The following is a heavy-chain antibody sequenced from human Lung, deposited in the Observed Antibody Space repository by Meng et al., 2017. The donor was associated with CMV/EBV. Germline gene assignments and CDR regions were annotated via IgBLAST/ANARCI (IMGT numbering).Heavy chain of an antibody. J-gene: IGHJ4*02. CDR3: AKGDPVLHQ. CDR1: CVAFSSGD. Sequence: EQRIQSWGGGLLPPVSLLPPEGAFCVAFSSGDMHCVRRAPRGGLVWLAFILYDKSDKNYGESLKGRFTISRDTSRNTLYLQMNSVRPEDTAVYYCAKGDPVLHQWGQGTLVTVSS. CDR2: ILYDKSDK. V-gene: IGHV3-30*02.